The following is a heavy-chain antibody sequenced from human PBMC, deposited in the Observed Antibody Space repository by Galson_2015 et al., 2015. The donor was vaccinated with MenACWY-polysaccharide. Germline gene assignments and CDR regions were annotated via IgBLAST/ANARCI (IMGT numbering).Heavy chain of an antibody. CDR2: ISSNGGST. V-gene: IGHV3-64*01. CDR1: GFTFSSYA. CDR3: ARDTDYSFDY. J-gene: IGHJ4*02. D-gene: IGHD4-11*01. Sequence: SLRLSCAASGFTFSSYAMHWVRQAPGKGLEYVSAISSNGGSTYYANSVKGRFTIPRDNSKNTLYLQMGSLRAEDMAVYYCARDTDYSFDYWGQGTLVTVSS.